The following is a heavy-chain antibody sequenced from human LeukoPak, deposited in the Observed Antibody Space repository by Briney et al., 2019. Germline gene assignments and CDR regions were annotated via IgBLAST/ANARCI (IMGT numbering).Heavy chain of an antibody. V-gene: IGHV4-59*01. CDR2: IYYTGST. CDR3: ARGRGDARGTSFDP. D-gene: IGHD3-10*01. Sequence: SETLSLTCIVSGGSISTYYWSWIRQPPGKGLEWIGYIYYTGSTTYNPSLKSRVSISVDTSKNKFSQDLNSVSAADTAVYYCARGRGDARGTSFDPWGQGTLVTVSS. CDR1: GGSISTYY. J-gene: IGHJ5*02.